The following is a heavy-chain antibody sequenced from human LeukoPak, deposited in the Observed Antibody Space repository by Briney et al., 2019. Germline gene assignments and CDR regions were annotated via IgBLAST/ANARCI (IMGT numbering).Heavy chain of an antibody. CDR2: FDPEDDET. J-gene: IGHJ3*02. D-gene: IGHD4-17*01. Sequence: PGASVKVSCKVSGYTLTELSMHWVRQAPGKGLEWMGDFDPEDDETIYAQKFQGRVTMTEDTSTDTAYMELSSLRSEDTAVYYCATDKPGTVTGAFDIWGQGTMVTVS. V-gene: IGHV1-24*01. CDR3: ATDKPGTVTGAFDI. CDR1: GYTLTELS.